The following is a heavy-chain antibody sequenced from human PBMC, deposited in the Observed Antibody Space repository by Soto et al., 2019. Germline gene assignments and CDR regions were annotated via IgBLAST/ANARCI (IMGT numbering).Heavy chain of an antibody. CDR1: GGSISSGGYY. Sequence: PSETLSLTCTVSGGSISSGGYYWSWIRQHPGTGLEWIGHISYSGSTYYNTSRKSRVTISVDTSRNQFSLMLNSVTAAGTAVYYCARDLWGYCGTDCYPLDVWGQGTTVTVSS. J-gene: IGHJ6*02. CDR3: ARDLWGYCGTDCYPLDV. CDR2: ISYSGST. V-gene: IGHV4-31*03. D-gene: IGHD2-21*02.